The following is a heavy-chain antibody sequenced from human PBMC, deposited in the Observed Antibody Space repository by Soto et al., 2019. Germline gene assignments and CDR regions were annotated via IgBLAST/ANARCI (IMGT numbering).Heavy chain of an antibody. CDR1: GGTFSSYA. D-gene: IGHD5-12*01. CDR2: IIPIFGTA. Sequence: QVQLVQSGAEVKKPGSSVKVCCKASGGTFSSYAISWVRQAPGQGLEWMGGIIPIFGTANYAQKFQGRVTITADESTSTAYMELSSLRSEDTAVYYCAREGSGYDFQQSPLDYWGQGTLVTVSS. CDR3: AREGSGYDFQQSPLDY. V-gene: IGHV1-69*01. J-gene: IGHJ4*02.